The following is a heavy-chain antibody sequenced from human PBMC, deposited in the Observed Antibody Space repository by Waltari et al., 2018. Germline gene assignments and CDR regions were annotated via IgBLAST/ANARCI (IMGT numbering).Heavy chain of an antibody. CDR2: IYHSGST. V-gene: IGHV4-31*03. CDR1: GGSISSGGYY. D-gene: IGHD6-6*01. CDR3: ARVQPPESNFDY. Sequence: QVQLQESGPGLVKPSQTLSLTCTVSGGSISSGGYYWSWIRQHPGKGLEWIGYIYHSGSTYSNPSLKSRVTISVDRSKNQFSLKLSSVTAADTAVYYCARVQPPESNFDYWGQGTLVTVSS. J-gene: IGHJ4*02.